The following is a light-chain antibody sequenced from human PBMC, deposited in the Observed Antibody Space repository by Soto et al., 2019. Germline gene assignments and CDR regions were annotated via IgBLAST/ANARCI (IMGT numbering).Light chain of an antibody. Sequence: EIIFTQSPATLSLSPGERATLSCRASQSVSSYLAWYQQKPGQAPRLLIYDASNRATGIPARFSGSGSGTDFTLTISSLESEDFALYYCQQYDNWPPAITFGQGTRLEIK. CDR1: QSVSSY. CDR2: DAS. V-gene: IGKV3-11*01. J-gene: IGKJ5*01. CDR3: QQYDNWPPAIT.